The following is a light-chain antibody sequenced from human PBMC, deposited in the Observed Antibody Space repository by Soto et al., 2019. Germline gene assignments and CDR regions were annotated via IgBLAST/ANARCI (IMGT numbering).Light chain of an antibody. J-gene: IGKJ1*01. CDR3: QQYNSYKT. CDR2: DAS. V-gene: IGKV1-17*01. Sequence: IQMTQSPSSLSPSVGDSITITCRASQDIRSDLGWYQQKPGRAPKLLIYDASSLQGGVPSRFSGSGSGTEFTLTISSLQPDDFATYYCQQYNSYKTFGQGTKVDIK. CDR1: QDIRSD.